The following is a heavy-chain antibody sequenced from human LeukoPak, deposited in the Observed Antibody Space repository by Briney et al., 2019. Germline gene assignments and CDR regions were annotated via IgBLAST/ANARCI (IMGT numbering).Heavy chain of an antibody. D-gene: IGHD6-13*01. J-gene: IGHJ4*02. CDR1: GFTFSSYA. CDR3: AKDPRSSWYVSFDY. Sequence: GSLRLSCAASGFTFSSYAMSWVRQAPGKGLEWVSGISVSGTSTYYADSVNGRFTISRDNSKNTLYLQMNSLRAEDTAVYYCAKDPRSSWYVSFDYWGQGTLVTVSS. CDR2: ISVSGTST. V-gene: IGHV3-23*01.